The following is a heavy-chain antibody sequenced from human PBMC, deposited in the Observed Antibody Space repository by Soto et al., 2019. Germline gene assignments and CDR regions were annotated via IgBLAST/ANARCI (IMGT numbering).Heavy chain of an antibody. CDR1: GFTFSNYT. Sequence: GGSLRLSCAASGFTFSNYTMNWVRQAPGKGLEWVSSISSSSSYMYYADSVKGRFTISRDNARNSLYLQLNSLRAEDTAVYYCARDLTAAYDFVFWGQGTLVTVSS. CDR2: ISSSSSYM. V-gene: IGHV3-21*01. J-gene: IGHJ4*02. D-gene: IGHD5-12*01. CDR3: ARDLTAAYDFVF.